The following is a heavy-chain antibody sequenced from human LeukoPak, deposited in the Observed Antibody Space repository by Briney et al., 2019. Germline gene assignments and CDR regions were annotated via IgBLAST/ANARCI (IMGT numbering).Heavy chain of an antibody. CDR1: AASFSGYD. CDR3: ARVKGPNMVYMDV. CDR2: INHSGST. D-gene: IGHD2/OR15-2a*01. J-gene: IGHJ6*03. Sequence: PSETLSLTCAVDAASFSGYDWSWIRQPPGNGLELGGEINHSGSTKYNPSLKSRVTISVDTSKNQFSLKLSSVTAADTAVYYCARVKGPNMVYMDVWGKGPTVTVSS. V-gene: IGHV4-34*01.